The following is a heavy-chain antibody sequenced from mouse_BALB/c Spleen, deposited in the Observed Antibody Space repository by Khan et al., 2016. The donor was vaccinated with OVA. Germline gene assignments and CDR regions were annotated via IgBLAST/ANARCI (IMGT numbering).Heavy chain of an antibody. CDR3: ARVGGITVYGMDC. CDR2: IDPYDSET. Sequence: QVQLQQPGAELVSPGASVKLSCKASGYTFTNYWMHWVKQRPDQGLEWIGRIDPYDSETHYNQKLRDRAILTVDQSSRTASMQLSSLTPEDSAVYYSARVGGITVYGMDCWGQGASVTVSS. CDR1: GYTFTNYW. V-gene: IGHV1-74*01. D-gene: IGHD1-1*01. J-gene: IGHJ4*01.